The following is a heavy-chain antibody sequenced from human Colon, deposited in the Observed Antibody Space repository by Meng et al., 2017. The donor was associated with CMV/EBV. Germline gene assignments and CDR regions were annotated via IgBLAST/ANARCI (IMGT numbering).Heavy chain of an antibody. D-gene: IGHD3-10*01. Sequence: GESLKISCAASGFAFSSYAMSWVRQAPGKGLEWVSGISGSGDSRYYADSVKGRFTISRDSSNNTLYLQMNSLSHEDTAVYYCAKYYSTRLIHLSYWGQGTLFTVSS. CDR3: AKYYSTRLIHLSY. J-gene: IGHJ4*02. V-gene: IGHV3-23*01. CDR1: GFAFSSYA. CDR2: ISGSGDSR.